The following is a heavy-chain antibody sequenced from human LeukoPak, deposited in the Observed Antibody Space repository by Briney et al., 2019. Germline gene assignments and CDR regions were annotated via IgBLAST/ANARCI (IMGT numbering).Heavy chain of an antibody. CDR2: ISGSGGST. CDR3: AKDKYSTTGTTSDY. D-gene: IGHD1-1*01. Sequence: PGGSLRLSCADSGFTFSSYAMSWVRQAPGKGLEWVSAISGSGGSTYYADSVKGRFTISRDNSKNTLYLQMNSLRAEDTAVYYCAKDKYSTTGTTSDYWGQGTLVTVSS. J-gene: IGHJ4*02. V-gene: IGHV3-23*01. CDR1: GFTFSSYA.